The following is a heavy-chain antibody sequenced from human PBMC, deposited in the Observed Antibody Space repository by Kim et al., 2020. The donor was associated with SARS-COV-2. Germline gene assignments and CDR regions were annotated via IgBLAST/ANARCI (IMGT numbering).Heavy chain of an antibody. CDR1: GFTFSTYA. J-gene: IGHJ4*02. D-gene: IGHD4-17*01. CDR2: ISYDGINK. V-gene: IGHV3-30*18. Sequence: GRSLRLSCAASGFTFSTYAMHWVRQAPGKGLEWVTAISYDGINKYYADSVKGRFTVSRDNSKNTLYLQMSSLRAEDTAVYYCAKVLGGDYAGFDYWGQGTLVTVSS. CDR3: AKVLGGDYAGFDY.